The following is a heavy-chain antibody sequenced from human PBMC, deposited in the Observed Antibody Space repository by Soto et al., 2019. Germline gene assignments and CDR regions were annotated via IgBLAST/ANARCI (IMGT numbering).Heavy chain of an antibody. CDR2: IIPIFGTA. Sequence: SVKVSCKASGGTFSSYAISWVRQAPGQGLEWMGGIIPIFGTANYAQKFQGRVTITADKSTSTAYMELSSLRSEDTAVYYCAYYYDSSGPFDYWGQGTLVTVS. CDR3: AYYYDSSGPFDY. D-gene: IGHD3-22*01. J-gene: IGHJ4*02. V-gene: IGHV1-69*06. CDR1: GGTFSSYA.